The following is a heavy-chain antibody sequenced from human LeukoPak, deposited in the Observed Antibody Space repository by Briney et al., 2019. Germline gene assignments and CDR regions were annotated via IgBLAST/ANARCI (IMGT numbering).Heavy chain of an antibody. CDR3: AREYSSSQCRTLDI. CDR2: IPTSGST. V-gene: IGHV4-61*02. D-gene: IGHD6-6*01. J-gene: IGHJ3*02. Sequence: PSQTLSLTCTVSGGSISSGSYYWSWIRQPAGKGLEWIGRIPTSGSTNYNPSLKSRVTMSVDTSKNQFSLKLNSVTAADTAVYYCAREYSSSQCRTLDIWGQGTMVTVSS. CDR1: GGSISSGSYY.